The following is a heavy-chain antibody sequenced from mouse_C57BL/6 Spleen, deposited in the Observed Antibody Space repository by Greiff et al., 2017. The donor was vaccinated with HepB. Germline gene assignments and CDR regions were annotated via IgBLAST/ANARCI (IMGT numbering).Heavy chain of an antibody. CDR3: ARDDYYGSSYLAWFAY. D-gene: IGHD1-1*01. J-gene: IGHJ3*01. Sequence: EVQGVESGGGLVKPGGSLKLSCAASGFTFSSYAMSWVRQTPEKRLEWVATISDGGSYTYYPDNVKGRFTISRDNAKNNLYLQMSHLKSEDTAMYYCARDDYYGSSYLAWFAYWGQGTLVTVSA. CDR2: ISDGGSYT. V-gene: IGHV5-4*01. CDR1: GFTFSSYA.